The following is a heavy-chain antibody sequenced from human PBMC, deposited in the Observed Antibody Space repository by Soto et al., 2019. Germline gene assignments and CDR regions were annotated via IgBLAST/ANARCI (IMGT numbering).Heavy chain of an antibody. D-gene: IGHD5-12*01. CDR2: IIPIFRTP. CDR1: GVTFSSFA. CDR3: AGSTESGFRPGTHRFNWFDP. V-gene: IGHV1-69*01. Sequence: QVQLVQSGAEVKQPGSSVKVSCQASGVTFSSFAISWVRQAPGQGLEWMGGIIPIFRTPNYAQNFQGRVTITADESTSSVYMGLSRLRSEDTAVYYCAGSTESGFRPGTHRFNWFDPWGQGTLVTVTS. J-gene: IGHJ5*02.